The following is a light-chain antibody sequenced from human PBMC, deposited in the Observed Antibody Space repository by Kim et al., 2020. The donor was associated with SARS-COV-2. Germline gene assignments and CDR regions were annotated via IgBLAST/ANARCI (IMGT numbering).Light chain of an antibody. CDR1: QGITND. V-gene: IGKV1-17*01. J-gene: IGKJ1*01. Sequence: DIQMTQSPSSLSASVGDRVTITCRASQGITNDLGWYQQKPGKAPKRLIYEASTLQGGVPSRFSGSGSGTEFTLTISSLQPEDFATYYCLQHNDYPRTFGQGTKVDIK. CDR2: EAS. CDR3: LQHNDYPRT.